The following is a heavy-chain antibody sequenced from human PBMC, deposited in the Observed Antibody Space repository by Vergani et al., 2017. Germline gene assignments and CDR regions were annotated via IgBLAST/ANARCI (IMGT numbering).Heavy chain of an antibody. D-gene: IGHD3-9*01. Sequence: QVQLQQWGAGLLKPSETLSLTCAVYGGSFSGYYWSWIRQPPGKGLEWIGEINHSGSTNYNPSLKSRVTISVDTSKNQFSLKLSSVTAADTAVYYCARGRRILTGYRXLDYWGQGTLVTVSS. J-gene: IGHJ4*02. CDR2: INHSGST. CDR1: GGSFSGYY. V-gene: IGHV4-34*01. CDR3: ARGRRILTGYRXLDY.